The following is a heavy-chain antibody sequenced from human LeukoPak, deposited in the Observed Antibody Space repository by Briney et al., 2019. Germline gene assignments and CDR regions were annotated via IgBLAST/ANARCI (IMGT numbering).Heavy chain of an antibody. CDR3: AKSRSSGWVLGFDY. Sequence: GGSLRLSCAASGFAFASYPMSWVRQAPGKGLEWVSTISCSGGSTYNADSVKGRFTISRDNSKNTLYLQMGSLRDGATDVYFCAKSRSSGWVLGFDYWGQGTLVTVSS. CDR2: ISCSGGST. D-gene: IGHD6-19*01. CDR1: GFAFASYP. V-gene: IGHV3-23*01. J-gene: IGHJ4*02.